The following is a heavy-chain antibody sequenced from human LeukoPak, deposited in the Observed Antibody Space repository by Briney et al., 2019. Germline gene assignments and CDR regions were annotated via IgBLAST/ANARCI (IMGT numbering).Heavy chain of an antibody. V-gene: IGHV3-23*01. CDR1: RFTFGSYG. Sequence: GGSLRLSCVASRFTFGSYGMSWVRQAPGKGLEWVSVISGSGGSTYIKDSVKGRFTISRDNSKNTLYLQMHSLRAEDTAVYYRAKGDTGMVRRYYFDYWGRGTLVTVSS. CDR2: ISGSGGST. J-gene: IGHJ4*02. CDR3: AKGDTGMVRRYYFDY. D-gene: IGHD5-18*01.